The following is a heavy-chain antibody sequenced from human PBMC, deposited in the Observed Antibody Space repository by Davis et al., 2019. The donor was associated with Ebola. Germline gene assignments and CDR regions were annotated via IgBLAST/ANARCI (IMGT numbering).Heavy chain of an antibody. CDR3: ASPMNRRSSSFDY. V-gene: IGHV3-21*05. D-gene: IGHD2/OR15-2a*01. Sequence: RGSLRLSCAASGFTFSSYGMHWVRQAPGKGLEWVSYISSTRSYTNYADSVKARFTISRDNTKNSVYLQMNNLRAEDTAVYYCASPMNRRSSSFDYWGQGTLVTVSS. CDR2: ISSTRSYT. CDR1: GFTFSSYG. J-gene: IGHJ4*02.